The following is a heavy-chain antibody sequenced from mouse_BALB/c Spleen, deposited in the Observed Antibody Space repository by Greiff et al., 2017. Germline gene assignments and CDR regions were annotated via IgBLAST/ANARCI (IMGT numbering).Heavy chain of an antibody. Sequence: EVKVEESGGGLVQPGGSRKLSCAASGFTFSSFGMHWVRQAPEKGLEWVAYISSGSSTIYYADTVKGRFTISRDNPKNTLFLQMTSLRSEDTAMYYCARERGLRYAMDYWGQGTSVTVSS. CDR2: ISSGSSTI. V-gene: IGHV5-17*02. J-gene: IGHJ4*01. D-gene: IGHD2-4*01. CDR1: GFTFSSFG. CDR3: ARERGLRYAMDY.